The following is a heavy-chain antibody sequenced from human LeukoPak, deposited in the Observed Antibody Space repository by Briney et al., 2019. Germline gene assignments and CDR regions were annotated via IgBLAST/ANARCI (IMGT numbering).Heavy chain of an antibody. CDR2: INPNSGGT. CDR3: ATDPRTTVFGTFRYYYMDV. J-gene: IGHJ6*03. CDR1: GYTFTGYY. Sequence: GASVKVSCKASGYTFTGYYMHWVRQAPGQGLEWMGWINPNSGGTNYAQKFQGRVTMTRDTSINTAYMELSRLTSDDTAVYYCATDPRTTVFGTFRYYYMDVWGEGTTVAVSS. V-gene: IGHV1-2*02. D-gene: IGHD3-3*01.